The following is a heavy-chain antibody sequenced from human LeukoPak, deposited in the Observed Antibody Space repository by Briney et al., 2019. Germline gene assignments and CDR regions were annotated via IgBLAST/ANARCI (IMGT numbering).Heavy chain of an antibody. V-gene: IGHV1-24*01. CDR2: FDVIDSET. CDR1: GPSLSELS. J-gene: IGHJ4*02. Sequence: ASVKVSCTVSGPSLSELSLYWVRQAPGKGLEWMGGFDVIDSETFYAQKFQGRVTMTGDSSTDTAYMELRSLTPDDTALYYCAAGRPYSLLDYWGQGTLVTVSS. D-gene: IGHD5-18*01. CDR3: AAGRPYSLLDY.